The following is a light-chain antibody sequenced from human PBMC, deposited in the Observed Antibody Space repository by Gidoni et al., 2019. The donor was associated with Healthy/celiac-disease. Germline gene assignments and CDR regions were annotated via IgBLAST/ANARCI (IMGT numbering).Light chain of an antibody. CDR1: QSLLHSNGYNY. J-gene: IGKJ2*01. CDR2: LGS. V-gene: IGKV2-28*01. Sequence: EIVMTQSPLSLTVTPGEPASISCRSSQSLLHSNGYNYLDWYLQKPGQSPQLLIYLGSNRASGVPDRFSGSGSGTDFTLKISRVEAEDVGVYYCMQTLQTPPYTFGQGTKLEIK. CDR3: MQTLQTPPYT.